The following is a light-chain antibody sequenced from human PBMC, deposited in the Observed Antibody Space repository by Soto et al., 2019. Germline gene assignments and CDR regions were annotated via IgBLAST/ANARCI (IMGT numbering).Light chain of an antibody. J-gene: IGKJ1*01. Sequence: DIQMTQSPSTLSASVGDRVTITCRASQGIRNNLGWFQQKPGKAPQRLIYGAFNLQSGVPSRFSGSGSGTEFTLTISSLQPEDFATYYCQQLNDYPRTFGQGTKVDIK. CDR3: QQLNDYPRT. CDR1: QGIRNN. CDR2: GAF. V-gene: IGKV1-17*01.